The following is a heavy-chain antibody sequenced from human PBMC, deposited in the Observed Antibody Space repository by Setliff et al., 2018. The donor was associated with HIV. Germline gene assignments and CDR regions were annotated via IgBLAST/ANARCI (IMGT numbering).Heavy chain of an antibody. D-gene: IGHD3-10*01. V-gene: IGHV4-34*01. CDR1: GGSFNGYS. J-gene: IGHJ4*02. Sequence: SETLSLTCAVYGGSFNGYSWTWIRQPPGKALEWIGGINHSENTNYNPSLKSRVTRSVDTPKSQFSLRLNAVTATDTALYYCARGRFHRMHRPYSGSGSLGIQYFDYWGQGTLVTVSS. CDR2: INHSENT. CDR3: ARGRFHRMHRPYSGSGSLGIQYFDY.